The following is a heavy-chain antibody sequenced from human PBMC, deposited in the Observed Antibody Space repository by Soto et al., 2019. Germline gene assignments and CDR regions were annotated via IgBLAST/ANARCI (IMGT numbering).Heavy chain of an antibody. J-gene: IGHJ6*02. CDR2: IKSQADGGKV. CDR1: DFIFSNAW. Sequence: EVQLVESGGGLVKPGGSLRLSCAASDFIFSNAWVNWVRQAPGKGLEWVGRIKSQADGGKVAYGAPVKDRFSISRDDSXXTXXLEMNSVKVDDTGTYDCTTDDGSGGTCYPCYGLDGWGQGTTVTVSS. V-gene: IGHV3-15*07. D-gene: IGHD2-15*01. CDR3: TTDDGSGGTCYPCYGLDG.